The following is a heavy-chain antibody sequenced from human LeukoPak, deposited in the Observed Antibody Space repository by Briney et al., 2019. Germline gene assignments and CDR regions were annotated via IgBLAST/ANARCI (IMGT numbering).Heavy chain of an antibody. V-gene: IGHV4-59*01. CDR1: GGSISSYY. D-gene: IGHD4-17*01. CDR2: INYSGTT. CDR3: AREGMTTGEPDT. J-gene: IGHJ5*02. Sequence: SETLSLTCTVSGGSISSYYRNWIRQPPGKGLEWIGYINYSGTTNYNPSLKSRLTISVDTSKNQFSLKMSSVTAADTAVYHCAREGMTTGEPDTWGQGTLVTVSS.